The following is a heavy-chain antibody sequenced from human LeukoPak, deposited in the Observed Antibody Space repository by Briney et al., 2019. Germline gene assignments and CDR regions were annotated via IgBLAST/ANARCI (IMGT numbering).Heavy chain of an antibody. CDR1: GFTFSDYY. V-gene: IGHV3-11*04. Sequence: PGGSLRLSCAASGFTFSDYYMSWIRQAPGKGLEWISYISSSGSTIYYADSVKGRFTISRDNAKNSLYLQMNSLRAEDTAVYYCARDDPWSSTSVYYFDYWGQGTLVTVSS. CDR2: ISSSGSTI. D-gene: IGHD2-2*01. CDR3: ARDDPWSSTSVYYFDY. J-gene: IGHJ4*02.